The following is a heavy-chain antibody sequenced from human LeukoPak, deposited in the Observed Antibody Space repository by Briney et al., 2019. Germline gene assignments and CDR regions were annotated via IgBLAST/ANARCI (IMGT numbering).Heavy chain of an antibody. CDR3: ARDRDSVVPAFDY. Sequence: ASVKVSCKASGCTFTGYYMHWVRQAPGQGLEWMGRINPNSGGTNYAQKFQGRVTMTRDTSISTAYMELSRLRSDDTAVYYCARDRDSVVPAFDYWGQGTLVTVSS. J-gene: IGHJ4*02. D-gene: IGHD2-2*01. CDR2: INPNSGGT. CDR1: GCTFTGYY. V-gene: IGHV1-2*06.